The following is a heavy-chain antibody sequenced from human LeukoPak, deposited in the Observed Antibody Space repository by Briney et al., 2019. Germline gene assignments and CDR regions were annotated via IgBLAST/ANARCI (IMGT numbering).Heavy chain of an antibody. J-gene: IGHJ5*02. Sequence: SETLSLTCTVSGGSISSYYWSWIRQPAGKGLEWIGRIYTSGSTNYNPSLKSRVTMSVGTSKNQFSLKLSSVTAADTAAYYCARDANRRTGRFGFDPWGQGTLVTVSS. CDR1: GGSISSYY. D-gene: IGHD3-10*01. CDR2: IYTSGST. CDR3: ARDANRRTGRFGFDP. V-gene: IGHV4-4*07.